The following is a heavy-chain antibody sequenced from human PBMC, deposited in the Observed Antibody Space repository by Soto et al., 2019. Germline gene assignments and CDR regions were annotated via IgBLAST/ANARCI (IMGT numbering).Heavy chain of an antibody. CDR2: ISYDGSNK. V-gene: IGHV3-30*03. Sequence: ESGGGVVQPGRSLRLSCAASGFTFSSYGMHWVRQAPGKGLEWVAVISYDGSNKYYADSVKGRFTISRDNSKNTLYLQMNSLRAEDTAVYYCARLVDTAMVFDYWGQGTLVTVSS. CDR1: GFTFSSYG. J-gene: IGHJ4*02. D-gene: IGHD5-18*01. CDR3: ARLVDTAMVFDY.